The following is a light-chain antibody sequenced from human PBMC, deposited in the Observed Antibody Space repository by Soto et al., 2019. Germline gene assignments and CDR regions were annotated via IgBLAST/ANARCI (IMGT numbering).Light chain of an antibody. CDR3: QSYGSSLSCWV. V-gene: IGLV1-40*01. CDR2: GNS. CDR1: SSNIGGGYD. J-gene: IGLJ3*02. Sequence: QSVLTQPPSVSGAPGQRVTISCTGSSSNIGGGYDVHWYQQLPGTAPKLLIYGNSNRPSGVPDRFAGSKSGTSASLAITGLQAEDEADYDCQSYGSSLSCWVFCGGTKVTVL.